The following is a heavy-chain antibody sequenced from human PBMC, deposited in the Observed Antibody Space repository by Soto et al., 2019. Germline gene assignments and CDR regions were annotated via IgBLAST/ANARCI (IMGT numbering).Heavy chain of an antibody. Sequence: GGSLRLSCAASGFTFSTYAMSWVRQAPGKGLEWVSAISGSGGSTYYADSVKGRFTISRDNSKNTLYLQMNSLRAEDTAVYYCAKDLVAAATSGAFDYWGQGTLVTVSS. V-gene: IGHV3-23*01. CDR3: AKDLVAAATSGAFDY. D-gene: IGHD2-2*01. J-gene: IGHJ4*02. CDR2: ISGSGGST. CDR1: GFTFSTYA.